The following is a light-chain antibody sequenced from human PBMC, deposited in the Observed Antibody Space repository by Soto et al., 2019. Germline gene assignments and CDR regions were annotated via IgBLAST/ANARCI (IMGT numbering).Light chain of an antibody. CDR1: SSDVGAYKY. V-gene: IGLV2-8*01. CDR2: EVS. Sequence: QFALTQPPSASGSPGQSVTISCTGTSSDVGAYKYVSWYQQYPGKAPKLMIYEVSKRPSGVPDRFSGSKSGNTASLTVSGLQAEDEADYYCTSYVGSNIRVFGGGTQLTVL. J-gene: IGLJ3*02. CDR3: TSYVGSNIRV.